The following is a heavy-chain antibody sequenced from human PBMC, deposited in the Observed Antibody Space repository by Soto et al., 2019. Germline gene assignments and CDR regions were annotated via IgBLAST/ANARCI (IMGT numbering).Heavy chain of an antibody. Sequence: GGSLRLSCAASGFKFSNYWMSWVRQAPGKGLEWVGNIKHDTSEAHYADSVKGRFTITRDNIKNFLFLQMNGLRADDTASYYCARDGLLFSGPYRPSRFDYWGLGTLVTVYS. V-gene: IGHV3-7*03. D-gene: IGHD3-16*02. CDR3: ARDGLLFSGPYRPSRFDY. CDR1: GFKFSNYW. J-gene: IGHJ4*02. CDR2: IKHDTSEA.